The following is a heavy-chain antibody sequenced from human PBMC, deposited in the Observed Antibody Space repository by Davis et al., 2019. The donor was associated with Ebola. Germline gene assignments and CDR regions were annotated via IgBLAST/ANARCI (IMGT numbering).Heavy chain of an antibody. CDR3: ARVRDYDFWREYGMDV. J-gene: IGHJ6*02. Sequence: PSETLSLTCTVSGGSVSSGSYYWSWIRQPPGKGLEWIGYIYYSGSTNYNPSLKSRVTISVDTSKNQFSLKLSSVTAADTAVYYCARVRDYDFWREYGMDVWGQGTTVTVSS. V-gene: IGHV4-61*01. CDR1: GGSVSSGSYY. CDR2: IYYSGST. D-gene: IGHD3-3*01.